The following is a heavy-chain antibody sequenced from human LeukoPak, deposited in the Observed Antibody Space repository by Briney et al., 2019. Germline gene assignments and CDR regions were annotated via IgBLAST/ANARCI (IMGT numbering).Heavy chain of an antibody. CDR1: GYAFTSYY. J-gene: IGHJ3*02. CDR3: ASVAGPDAFDI. CDR2: INPSGGST. V-gene: IGHV1-46*01. D-gene: IGHD6-19*01. Sequence: ASVKVSCKASGYAFTSYYMHWVRQAPGQGLEWMGIINPSGGSTSYARKFQGRVTMTRDTSTSTVYMELSSLRSEDTAVYYCASVAGPDAFDIWGQGTMVTVSS.